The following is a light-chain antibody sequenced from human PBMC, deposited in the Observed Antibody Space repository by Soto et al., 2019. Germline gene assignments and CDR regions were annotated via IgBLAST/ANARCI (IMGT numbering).Light chain of an antibody. CDR2: DVS. J-gene: IGLJ3*02. CDR3: CSYAGSHWV. V-gene: IGLV2-11*01. Sequence: QSVLTQPRSVSGSPGQSVTISCTGTSSDVGGYNYVSWYQQHPGKAPKLMIYDVSKRPSGVPYRFSGSKSGNTASLTISGLQAEDEADYYCCSYAGSHWVFGGGTKVTVL. CDR1: SSDVGGYNY.